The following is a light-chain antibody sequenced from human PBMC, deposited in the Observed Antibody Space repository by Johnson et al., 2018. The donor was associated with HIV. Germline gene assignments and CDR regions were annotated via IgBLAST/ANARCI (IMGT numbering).Light chain of an antibody. J-gene: IGLJ1*01. CDR3: GTWDSSLRTGF. Sequence: QAVLTQPPSVSAAPGQKVTISCSGSSSNIANIYVSWYQQLPGTAPNLLIYYNIVRPSGIHDRLSGSKSASLGTLGITGPWPEDEADYYCGTWDSSLRTGFFGTGTKVTVL. CDR2: YNI. CDR1: SSNIANIY. V-gene: IGLV1-51*01.